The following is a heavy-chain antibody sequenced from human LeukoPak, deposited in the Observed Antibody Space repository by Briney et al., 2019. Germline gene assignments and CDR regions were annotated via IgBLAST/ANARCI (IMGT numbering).Heavy chain of an antibody. CDR2: IIPILGIA. D-gene: IGHD6-19*01. J-gene: IGHJ4*02. V-gene: IGHV1-69*04. CDR1: GGTFSSYA. Sequence: GASVKASCKASGGTFSSYAISWVRQAPRQGLEWMGRIIPILGIANYAQKFQGRVTITADKSTSTAYMELSSLRSEDTAVYYCARDLDSSVEQVDYWGQGTLVTVSS. CDR3: ARDLDSSVEQVDY.